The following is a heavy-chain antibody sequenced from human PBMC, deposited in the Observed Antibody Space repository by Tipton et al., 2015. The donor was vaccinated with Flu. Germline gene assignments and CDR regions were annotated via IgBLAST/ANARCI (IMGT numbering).Heavy chain of an antibody. V-gene: IGHV4-34*01. CDR3: ARGIPRRSILGDTRNPIRRGNYFDP. D-gene: IGHD3-3*01. J-gene: IGHJ5*02. CDR1: GGSFSDYY. Sequence: GLVKPSETLSLTCAVYGGSFSDYYWTWIRQSPGMGLEWIGEINHSGSTNYNPSLKSRATISVDTSKNQFSLKVRSVTAADTAIYYCARGIPRRSILGDTRNPIRRGNYFDPWGQGALVTVSS. CDR2: INHSGST.